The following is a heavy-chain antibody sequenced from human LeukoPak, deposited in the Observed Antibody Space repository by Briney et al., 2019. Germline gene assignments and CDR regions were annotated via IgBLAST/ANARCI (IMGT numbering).Heavy chain of an antibody. CDR1: GYTFTSYY. CDR2: INPSGSST. CDR3: ARDMGYYGSGSYRSLDYFDY. V-gene: IGHV1-46*01. Sequence: ASVKVSCKASGYTFTSYYMHWVRQAPGQGLEWMGIINPSGSSTSYAQKFQGRVTMTRDTSTSTVYMELSSLRSEDTAVYYCARDMGYYGSGSYRSLDYFDYWGQGTLVTVSS. J-gene: IGHJ4*02. D-gene: IGHD3-10*01.